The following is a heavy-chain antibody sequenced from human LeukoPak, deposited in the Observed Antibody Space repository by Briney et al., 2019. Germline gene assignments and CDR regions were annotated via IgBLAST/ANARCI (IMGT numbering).Heavy chain of an antibody. CDR1: GFTLNKYW. J-gene: IGHJ5*02. V-gene: IGHV3-74*01. CDR3: ARDAYTTTSNWLDP. CDR2: ITGDGSDI. Sequence: GGSLRLSCEASGFTLNKYWMHWVRQAPGKGLVWVSRITGDGSDIAYADSVKGRFTVSRDDAKNTLFLQMTSLRVEDTAVYYCARDAYTTTSNWLDPWGQGTLVTVSS. D-gene: IGHD4-17*01.